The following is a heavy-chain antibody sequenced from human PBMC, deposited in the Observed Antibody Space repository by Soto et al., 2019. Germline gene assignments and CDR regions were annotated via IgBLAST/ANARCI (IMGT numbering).Heavy chain of an antibody. J-gene: IGHJ4*02. CDR3: ASVHGDYYFDY. D-gene: IGHD4-17*01. CDR1: GGSISSGDYY. V-gene: IGHV4-30-4*01. CDR2: IYYSGST. Sequence: PSETLSLTCTVSGGSISSGDYYWSWIRQPPGKGLEWIGYIYYSGSTYYNPSLKSRVTISVDTSKNQFSLKLSSVTAADTAVYYCASVHGDYYFDYWGQGTLVTVSS.